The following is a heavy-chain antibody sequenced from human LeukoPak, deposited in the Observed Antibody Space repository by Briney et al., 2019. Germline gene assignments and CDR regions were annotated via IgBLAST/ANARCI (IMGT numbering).Heavy chain of an antibody. V-gene: IGHV3-30*18. D-gene: IGHD3-10*01. J-gene: IGHJ6*02. CDR3: AKQHGSGREGLNGMDV. CDR2: TSYDGSNK. Sequence: GGSLRLSCGASGFTFSSYGMHWVRQAPGKGLEWVAVTSYDGSNKYYADSVKGRFTISRDNSKNTLDLQMNSLRAEDTAVYYCAKQHGSGREGLNGMDVWGQGTTVTVSS. CDR1: GFTFSSYG.